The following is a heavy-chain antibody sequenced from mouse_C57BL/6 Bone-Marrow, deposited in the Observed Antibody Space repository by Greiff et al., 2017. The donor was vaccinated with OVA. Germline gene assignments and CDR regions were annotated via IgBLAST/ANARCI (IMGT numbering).Heavy chain of an antibody. Sequence: VQLQQSGPELVKPGASVKISCKASGYTFTDYYMNWVKQSHGKSLEWIGDINPNNGGTSYNQKFKGKATLTVDKASSTAYMERRSLTSEDSAVYYCARRITTVVAPYYFDYWGQGTTLTVSS. CDR1: GYTFTDYY. D-gene: IGHD1-1*01. J-gene: IGHJ2*01. CDR2: INPNNGGT. CDR3: ARRITTVVAPYYFDY. V-gene: IGHV1-26*01.